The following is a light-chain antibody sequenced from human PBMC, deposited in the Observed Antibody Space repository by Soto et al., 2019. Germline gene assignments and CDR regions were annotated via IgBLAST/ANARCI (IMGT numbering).Light chain of an antibody. CDR2: DAS. J-gene: IGKJ1*01. CDR3: QQYNDYSWT. Sequence: QRTHSAHTRSPSIGDRVTITCLASQSISGWLAWYQQKPGKAPKLLIYDASSLESGVPSRFSGSGSGTEFTLTISRLQPDDFATYCCQQYNDYSWTFGQGTKVDIK. V-gene: IGKV1-5*01. CDR1: QSISGW.